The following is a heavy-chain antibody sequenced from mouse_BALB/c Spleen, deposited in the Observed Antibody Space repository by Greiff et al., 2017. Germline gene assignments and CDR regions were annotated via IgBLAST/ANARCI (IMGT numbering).Heavy chain of an antibody. CDR1: GFTFSSFC. CDR2: ISSGSSTI. CDR3: ARGAGYYAMDY. Sequence: EVKVVESGGGLVQPGGSRKLSCAASGFTFSSFCMHWVRQAPEKGLEWVAYISSGSSTIYYADTVKGRFTISRDNPKNTLFLQMTSLRSAYTAMYYSARGAGYYAMDYWGEGTSVTVSS. V-gene: IGHV5-17*02. D-gene: IGHD3-3*01. J-gene: IGHJ4*01.